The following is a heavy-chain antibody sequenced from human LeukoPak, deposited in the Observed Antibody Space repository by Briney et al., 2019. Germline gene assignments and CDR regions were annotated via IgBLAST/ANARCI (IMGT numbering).Heavy chain of an antibody. J-gene: IGHJ4*02. Sequence: GGSLRLSCAASGFTFSSYWMSWVRQAPGKGLEWVANIKQDGSEKYYVDSVKGRFTISRDNAKNSLYLQMNSLRAEDTAVYYCARDWRGIHELLGYWGQGTLVTVSS. CDR3: ARDWRGIHELLGY. CDR2: IKQDGSEK. CDR1: GFTFSSYW. V-gene: IGHV3-7*01. D-gene: IGHD2-15*01.